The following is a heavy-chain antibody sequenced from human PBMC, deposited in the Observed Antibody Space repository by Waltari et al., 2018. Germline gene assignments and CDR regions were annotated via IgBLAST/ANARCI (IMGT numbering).Heavy chain of an antibody. CDR1: GFSFGGFG. D-gene: IGHD5-12*01. Sequence: EVQLLESGGGLVQPGGSLRLSCAASGFSFGGFGMNWVRQAPGKGLEWVSGVGGSGATTYYADSVRGRFTVSRDNNRDTVDLQMNSLRAEDTAVYYCVKAFRGYSGSYFDIWGRGTLVAVS. CDR3: VKAFRGYSGSYFDI. J-gene: IGHJ4*02. CDR2: VGGSGATT. V-gene: IGHV3-23*01.